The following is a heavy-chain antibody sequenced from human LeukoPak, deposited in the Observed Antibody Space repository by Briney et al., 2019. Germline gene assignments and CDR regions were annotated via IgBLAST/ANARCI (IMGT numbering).Heavy chain of an antibody. CDR2: ISSSSSYI. Sequence: TGGSLRLSCAASGFTFSSYSMNWVRQAPGKGLEWVSSISSSSSYIYYADSVKGRFTISRDNAKNSLYLQMNSLRAEDTAVYYCAAARKLGYCSSTSCLHGMDVWGQGTTVTLSS. V-gene: IGHV3-21*01. D-gene: IGHD2-2*01. CDR1: GFTFSSYS. CDR3: AAARKLGYCSSTSCLHGMDV. J-gene: IGHJ6*02.